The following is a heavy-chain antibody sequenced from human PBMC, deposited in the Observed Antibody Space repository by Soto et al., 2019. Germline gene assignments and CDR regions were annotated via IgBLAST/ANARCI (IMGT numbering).Heavy chain of an antibody. Sequence: SETLSLTCTVSGGSISSGGYYWSWIRQHPGKGLEWIGYIYYSGSTYYNPSLKNRVTISVDTSKNQFSLKLSSVTAADTAVYYCARRGSGGAFDYWGQGTLVTVS. V-gene: IGHV4-31*03. CDR3: ARRGSGGAFDY. CDR1: GGSISSGGYY. J-gene: IGHJ4*02. D-gene: IGHD1-26*01. CDR2: IYYSGST.